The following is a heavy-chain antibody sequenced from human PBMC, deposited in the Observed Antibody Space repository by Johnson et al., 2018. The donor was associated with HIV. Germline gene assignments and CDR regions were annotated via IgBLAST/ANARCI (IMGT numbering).Heavy chain of an antibody. CDR2: ISYDGSNK. D-gene: IGHD2/OR15-2a*01. CDR3: ARAFDPRAFDI. V-gene: IGHV3-30-3*01. CDR1: YA. Sequence: YAMHWVRQAPGKGLEWVAVISYDGSNKYYADSVKGRFTISRDNSKNTLYLQMNSLRAEDTAVYYCARAFDPRAFDIWGQGTMVTVSS. J-gene: IGHJ3*02.